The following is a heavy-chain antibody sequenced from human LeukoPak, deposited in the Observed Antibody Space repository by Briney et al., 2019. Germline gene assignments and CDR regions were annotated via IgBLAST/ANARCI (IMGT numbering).Heavy chain of an antibody. D-gene: IGHD1-26*01. J-gene: IGHJ6*03. CDR2: ISGSGGST. CDR3: AKGGGSYWYYYYYMDV. CDR1: GFTFSSYA. Sequence: GGSLRLSCAASGFTFSSYAMSWVRQAPGKGLEWVSAISGSGGSTYYADSVKGRFTISRDNSKNTLYLQMNSLRAEDTAVYYCAKGGGSYWYYYYYMDVWGKGTTVTVSS. V-gene: IGHV3-23*01.